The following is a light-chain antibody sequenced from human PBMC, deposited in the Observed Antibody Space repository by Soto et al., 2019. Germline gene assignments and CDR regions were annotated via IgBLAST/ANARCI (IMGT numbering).Light chain of an antibody. V-gene: IGKV3-11*01. CDR3: QQRSNWRGT. CDR2: DAS. J-gene: IGKJ4*01. CDR1: QSISKY. Sequence: EIVLTQSPATLSFSPGERATLSCRASQSISKYLAWNQQRPGQAPRLLIYDASTRATGIPARFSGSWSGTDFTLTISSLEPEDFAVYYCQQRSNWRGTFGGGTKVEI.